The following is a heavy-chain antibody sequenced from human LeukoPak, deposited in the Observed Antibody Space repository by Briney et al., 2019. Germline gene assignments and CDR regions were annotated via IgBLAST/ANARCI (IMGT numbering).Heavy chain of an antibody. CDR3: ARGGGWTAPDYGGNFDY. V-gene: IGHV1-18*01. CDR2: ISVYHGDT. Sequence: ASVKVSCKTSGYTFTNYGTSWVRQAPGQGLEWMGWISVYHGDTNYAQNLQGRVTMTTDTSTSTAFMELRSLRSDDTAVFYCARGGGWTAPDYGGNFDYWGQGTLVTVSS. CDR1: GYTFTNYG. D-gene: IGHD4/OR15-4a*01. J-gene: IGHJ4*02.